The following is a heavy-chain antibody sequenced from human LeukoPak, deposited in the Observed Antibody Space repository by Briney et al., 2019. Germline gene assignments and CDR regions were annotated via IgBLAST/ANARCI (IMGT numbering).Heavy chain of an antibody. CDR2: IYSGGST. V-gene: IGHV3-66*02. Sequence: GGSLRLSCAASGFTVSSNYMSWVRQAPGKGLEWVSVIYSGGSTYYADSVKGRFTISRDNSKNTLYLQMSSLRAEDTAVYYCARDSRNYGMDVWGQGTTVTVSS. CDR3: ARDSRNYGMDV. CDR1: GFTVSSNY. J-gene: IGHJ6*02. D-gene: IGHD3-22*01.